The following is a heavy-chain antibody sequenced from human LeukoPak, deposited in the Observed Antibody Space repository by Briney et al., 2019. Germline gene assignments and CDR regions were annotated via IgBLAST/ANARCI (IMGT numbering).Heavy chain of an antibody. CDR3: AKDFRIGYSAHFDY. CDR1: GFTFSSYA. CDR2: ISGSGANI. D-gene: IGHD2-21*01. V-gene: IGHV3-23*01. Sequence: GGSLRLSCAASGFTFSSYAMSWVRQAPGKGLEWVSVISGSGANIFYADSVKGRFSISRDNSKNTLYLQMDSLRGEDTAVYYCAKDFRIGYSAHFDYWGQGALVTVSS. J-gene: IGHJ4*02.